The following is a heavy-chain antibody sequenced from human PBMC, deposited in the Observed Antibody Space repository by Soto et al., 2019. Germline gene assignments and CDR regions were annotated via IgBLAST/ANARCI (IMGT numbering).Heavy chain of an antibody. CDR2: INAGNGNT. V-gene: IGHV1-3*01. Sequence: RASVKVSCKASGYTFTSYAMHWVRQAPGQRLEWMGWINAGNGNTKYSQKFQGRVTITRDTSASTAYMELSSLRSEDTAVYYCARSTRAAARLNYWGQGTLVTVSS. D-gene: IGHD6-6*01. J-gene: IGHJ4*02. CDR3: ARSTRAAARLNY. CDR1: GYTFTSYA.